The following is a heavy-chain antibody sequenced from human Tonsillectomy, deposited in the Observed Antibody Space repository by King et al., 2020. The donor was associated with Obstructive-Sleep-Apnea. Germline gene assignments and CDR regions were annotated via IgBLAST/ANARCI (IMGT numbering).Heavy chain of an antibody. V-gene: IGHV3-20*01. J-gene: IGHJ6*02. D-gene: IGHD3-10*01. CDR1: GFTYDDCG. CDR3: ARAWFGGEYYYGMDV. Sequence: VQLVESGGGVVRPGGSLRIACAASGFTYDDCGMSWVRQTPGKGLEWVCGFSWNGDGTVCAAYVKGRLTIYRDNAKNSLYVQMNSLRAEDTALYLCARAWFGGEYYYGMDVWGQGTTVTVSS. CDR2: FSWNGDGT.